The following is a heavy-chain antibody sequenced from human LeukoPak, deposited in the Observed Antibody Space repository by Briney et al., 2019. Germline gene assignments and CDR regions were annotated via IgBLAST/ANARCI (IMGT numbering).Heavy chain of an antibody. CDR1: GYTFTGYG. D-gene: IGHD3-22*01. CDR3: ARGFPPRRNYDSSGYYSYYFDY. V-gene: IGHV1-18*01. Sequence: GASVKVSCKASGYTFTGYGLTWVRQAPGQGLEWMGWISAYNGHTKYPQKLQGRVTMTTDTSTSTAYMELRSLRSDDTAVYYCARGFPPRRNYDSSGYYSYYFDYWGQGTLVTVSS. CDR2: ISAYNGHT. J-gene: IGHJ4*02.